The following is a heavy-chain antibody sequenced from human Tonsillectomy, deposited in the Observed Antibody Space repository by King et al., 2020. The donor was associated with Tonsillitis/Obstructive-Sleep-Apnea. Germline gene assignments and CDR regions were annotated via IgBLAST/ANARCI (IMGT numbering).Heavy chain of an antibody. CDR1: GGSISSYY. CDR2: IYYSGST. J-gene: IGHJ3*02. D-gene: IGHD3-3*01. V-gene: IGHV4-59*08. Sequence: QLQESGPGLVKPSETLSLTCTVSGGSISSYYWSWFRQPPGKGLEWRGYIYYSGSTNYNPSLTSRVTISVDTSKNQFSLKLSSVTAADTAVYYCARGPTNYDFWSGYYCGAFDIWGQGTMVTVSS. CDR3: ARGPTNYDFWSGYYCGAFDI.